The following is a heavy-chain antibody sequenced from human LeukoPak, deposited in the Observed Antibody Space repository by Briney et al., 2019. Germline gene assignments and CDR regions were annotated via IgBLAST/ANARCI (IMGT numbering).Heavy chain of an antibody. CDR1: GFTFSSYA. CDR2: ISGSGGST. Sequence: GGSLRLSCAASGFTFSSYAMSWVRQAPGKGLEWVSAISGSGGSTYYADSVKGRFTISRDNSKNTLYLQMNSLRAEDTAVYYCAKDGNYYDSSGPAFDIWGQGTMVTVPS. J-gene: IGHJ3*02. V-gene: IGHV3-23*01. D-gene: IGHD3-22*01. CDR3: AKDGNYYDSSGPAFDI.